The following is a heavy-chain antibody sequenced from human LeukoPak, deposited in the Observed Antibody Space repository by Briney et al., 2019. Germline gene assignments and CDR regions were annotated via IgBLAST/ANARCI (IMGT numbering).Heavy chain of an antibody. J-gene: IGHJ4*02. V-gene: IGHV3-23*01. CDR3: AKGRSSSWSSFDY. D-gene: IGHD6-13*01. Sequence: PGGSLRLSCAASGFTFSSYAMSWVRQAPGKGLEWVSAISGSGGSTYYADSVKGRFTISRDNSKNTLYLQMNSLRAKDTAVYYCAKGRSSSWSSFDYWGQGTLVTVSS. CDR1: GFTFSSYA. CDR2: ISGSGGST.